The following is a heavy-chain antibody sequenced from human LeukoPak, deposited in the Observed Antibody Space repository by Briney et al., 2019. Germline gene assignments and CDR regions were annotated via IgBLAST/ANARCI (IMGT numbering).Heavy chain of an antibody. V-gene: IGHV3-23*01. Sequence: GGSLRPSCAASGFTFSNYAMNWVRQAPGKGLEWVSIISGSGDRTYYTDSVKGRFTISRDNSKNTLYLEVISLTAEDTAVYYCAKDDAWLRFGEWSQGTLVTVSS. J-gene: IGHJ4*02. CDR2: ISGSGDRT. CDR1: GFTFSNYA. D-gene: IGHD3-10*01. CDR3: AKDDAWLRFGE.